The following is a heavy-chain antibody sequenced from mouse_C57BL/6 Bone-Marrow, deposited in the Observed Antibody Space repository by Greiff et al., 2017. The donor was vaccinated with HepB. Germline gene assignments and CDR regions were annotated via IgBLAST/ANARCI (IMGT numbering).Heavy chain of an antibody. Sequence: DVKLEESGGGLVKPGGSLKLSCAASGFTFSDYGMHWVRQAPEKGLEWVAYISSGSSTIYYADTVKGRFTISRDNAKNTLFLQMTSLRSEDTAMYYCARGLGFAYWGQGTLVTVSA. V-gene: IGHV5-17*01. CDR3: ARGLGFAY. J-gene: IGHJ3*01. CDR1: GFTFSDYG. D-gene: IGHD4-1*01. CDR2: ISSGSSTI.